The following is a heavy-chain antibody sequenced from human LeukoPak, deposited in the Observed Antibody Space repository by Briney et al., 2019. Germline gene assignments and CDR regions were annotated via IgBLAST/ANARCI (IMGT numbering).Heavy chain of an antibody. CDR2: IYYSAST. CDR1: GGSISSGDYC. Sequence: SETLSLTCTVSGGSISSGDYCWGWIRQPPGQGLEWVGYIYYSASTYYNPSLKSRVTISVDTSKNQFSLKLSSVTAADTAVYYCARDDDSSGYIDYWGQGTLVTVSS. CDR3: ARDDDSSGYIDY. D-gene: IGHD3-22*01. J-gene: IGHJ4*02. V-gene: IGHV4-30-4*01.